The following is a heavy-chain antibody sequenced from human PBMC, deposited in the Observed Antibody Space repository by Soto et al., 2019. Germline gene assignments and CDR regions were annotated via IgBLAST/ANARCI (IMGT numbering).Heavy chain of an antibody. CDR2: INPNSGGT. J-gene: IGHJ4*02. Sequence: QVQLVQSGAEVKKPGASVMVSCKASGYTFTDYYVHWVRQSPGQGLEWMGWINPNSGGTKFPQKFQGRVIMTSDTSISTGYMELSRLTSDDTAVYYCARAGLTSLELATTYWGQGTLVTVSS. CDR3: ARAGLTSLELATTY. D-gene: IGHD5-12*01. CDR1: GYTFTDYY. V-gene: IGHV1-2*02.